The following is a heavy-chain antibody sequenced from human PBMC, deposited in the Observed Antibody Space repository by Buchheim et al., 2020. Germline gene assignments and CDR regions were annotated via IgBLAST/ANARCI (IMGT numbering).Heavy chain of an antibody. Sequence: QVQLVQSGAEVKKPGASVKVSCKASGYTFTSYYMHWVRQAPGQRLEWMGIINPSGGSTSYAQKFQGRVTMTRDTSTSTVYMELSSLRSEDTAVYYCATSAPYDSSGYYGMRYYYGMDVWGQGTT. CDR3: ATSAPYDSSGYYGMRYYYGMDV. V-gene: IGHV1-46*01. J-gene: IGHJ6*02. D-gene: IGHD3-22*01. CDR1: GYTFTSYY. CDR2: INPSGGST.